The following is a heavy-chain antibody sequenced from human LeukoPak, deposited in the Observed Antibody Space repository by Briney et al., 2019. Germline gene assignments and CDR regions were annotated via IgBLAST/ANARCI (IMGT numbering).Heavy chain of an antibody. V-gene: IGHV3-11*01. CDR1: GFTFSDYY. Sequence: PGGSLRLSCAASGFTFSDYYMSWIRQAPGKGLEWISYISRGGSTTYYADSLKGRFTISRDNAKNSLYLQMNSLRAEDTAVYYCARQPRVAAAPIWGQGTLVTVSS. J-gene: IGHJ4*02. CDR2: ISRGGSTT. CDR3: ARQPRVAAAPI. D-gene: IGHD6-25*01.